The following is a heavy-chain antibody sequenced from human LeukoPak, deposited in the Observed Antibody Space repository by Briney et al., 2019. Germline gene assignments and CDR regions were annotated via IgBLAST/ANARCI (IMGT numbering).Heavy chain of an antibody. D-gene: IGHD6-13*01. Sequence: PGGSLRLSCAASGFTFSSYGMHWVRQAPGKGLEWVAVIWYDGSNKYYADSVKGRFTISRDNAKNSLYLQMNSLRAEDTAVYYCAKDSYSKGDFWGQGVLVTVSS. V-gene: IGHV3-33*06. CDR3: AKDSYSKGDF. CDR1: GFTFSSYG. J-gene: IGHJ4*02. CDR2: IWYDGSNK.